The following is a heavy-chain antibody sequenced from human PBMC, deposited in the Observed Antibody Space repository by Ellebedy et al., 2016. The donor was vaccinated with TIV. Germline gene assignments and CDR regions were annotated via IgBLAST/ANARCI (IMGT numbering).Heavy chain of an antibody. Sequence: PGGSLRLSCAASGFSFSGYAMSWVRQAPGKGLEWVSSISKSGSSTYYADSEKGRFTISSDNSKNTVNLQMTSLRAEDTAVYYCAKLAGVHSWYFDYWGQGTLVTVSS. CDR1: GFSFSGYA. CDR2: ISKSGSST. D-gene: IGHD2-8*02. V-gene: IGHV3-23*01. J-gene: IGHJ4*02. CDR3: AKLAGVHSWYFDY.